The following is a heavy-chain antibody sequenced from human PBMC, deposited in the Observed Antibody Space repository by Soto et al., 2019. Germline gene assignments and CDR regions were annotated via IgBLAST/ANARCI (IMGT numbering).Heavy chain of an antibody. V-gene: IGHV3-30*03. Sequence: DSVKGRFTISRDTSKNTLYLQMNTLRPEDTAVYFCAPHSPYQWPHRNCFDPWGQGTLVTVSS. D-gene: IGHD6-19*01. J-gene: IGHJ5*02. CDR3: APHSPYQWPHRNCFDP.